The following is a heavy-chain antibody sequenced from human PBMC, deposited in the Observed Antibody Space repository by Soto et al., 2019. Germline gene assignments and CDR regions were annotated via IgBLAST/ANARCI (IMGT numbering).Heavy chain of an antibody. CDR2: MNPNTGHT. CDR3: ARVMRYCSSTSCSLMDY. V-gene: IGHV1-8*01. Sequence: ASVKVSWKASGYTFTSYDINWVRQATGQGLEWMGWMNPNTGHTGYAQEFQGRVTMTRDTSMSTAYMELTSLRSEDTAVYYCARVMRYCSSTSCSLMDYWGQGTLVTVSS. D-gene: IGHD2-2*01. CDR1: GYTFTSYD. J-gene: IGHJ4*02.